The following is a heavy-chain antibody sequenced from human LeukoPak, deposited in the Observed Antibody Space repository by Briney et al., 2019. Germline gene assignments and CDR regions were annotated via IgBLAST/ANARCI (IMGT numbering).Heavy chain of an antibody. D-gene: IGHD1-26*01. CDR1: GFTFSNHW. V-gene: IGHV3-74*01. CDR3: ARDEVGVGATHDY. CDR2: ISPDGSRT. J-gene: IGHJ4*02. Sequence: PGGSLRLSCAASGFTFSNHWMHWVRQTPEKGLVWVSNISPDGSRTDYADSVKGRFTISRDNAENTLYLQMNSLRAEDTAVYYCARDEVGVGATHDYWGQGTLVTVSS.